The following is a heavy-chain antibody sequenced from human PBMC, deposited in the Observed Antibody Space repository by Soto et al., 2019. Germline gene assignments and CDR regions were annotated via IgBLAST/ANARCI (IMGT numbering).Heavy chain of an antibody. V-gene: IGHV3-7*01. CDR2: IKQDGSEK. J-gene: IGHJ3*02. Sequence: EVQLVESGGGLVQPGGSLRLSCAASGFTFSSYWMSWVRQAPGKGLEWVANIKQDGSEKYYVDSVKGRFTISRDNAKNSLYLQMNSLRAEDTAVYYCARHWYLPLRAFDIWGQGTMVTVSS. D-gene: IGHD2-15*01. CDR1: GFTFSSYW. CDR3: ARHWYLPLRAFDI.